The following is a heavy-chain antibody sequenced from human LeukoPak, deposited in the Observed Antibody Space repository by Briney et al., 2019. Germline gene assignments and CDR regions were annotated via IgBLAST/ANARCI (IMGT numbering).Heavy chain of an antibody. Sequence: SETLSLTCTVSGGSISINYWTWIRQTPGNGLEWIAYITDSGRIKCNPSLESRVTISKDMSKNQFSLKLSSMTAADTAVYYCARLPPHYSSTWGFFDNWGQGTLVTVSS. CDR3: ARLPPHYSSTWGFFDN. D-gene: IGHD3-16*01. CDR2: ITDSGRI. J-gene: IGHJ4*02. CDR1: GGSISINY. V-gene: IGHV4-59*08.